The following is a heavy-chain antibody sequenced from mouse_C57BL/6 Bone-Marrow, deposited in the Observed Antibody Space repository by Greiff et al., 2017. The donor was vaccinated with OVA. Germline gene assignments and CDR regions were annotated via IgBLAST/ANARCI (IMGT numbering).Heavy chain of an antibody. D-gene: IGHD4-1*01. CDR1: GFTFSSYA. CDR3: ARDKSPPGSQTAY. Sequence: EVKLVESGGGLVKPGGSLKLSCAASGFTFSSYAMSWVRQTPEKRLEWVATISDGGSYTYYPDNVKGRFTISRDNAKNNLYLQMSHLKSEDTAMFYCARDKSPPGSQTAYWGQGTLVTVSA. J-gene: IGHJ3*01. V-gene: IGHV5-4*01. CDR2: ISDGGSYT.